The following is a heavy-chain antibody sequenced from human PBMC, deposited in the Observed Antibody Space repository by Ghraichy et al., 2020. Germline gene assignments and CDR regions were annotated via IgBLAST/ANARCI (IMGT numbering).Heavy chain of an antibody. V-gene: IGHV5-51*01. CDR3: SRQVEEILWLGELLSPGYFQH. CDR1: GYSFTSYW. CDR2: IYPDYSYT. J-gene: IGHJ1*01. Sequence: GESLNISCKGSGYSFTSYWIGWVRQMPGKGLEWMGIIYPDYSYTRYSPSFQGQVTISAYKAISTAYLQWSILKSSDTAMYYCSRQVEEILWLGELLSPGYFQHWGQGTLVTVSS. D-gene: IGHD3-10*01.